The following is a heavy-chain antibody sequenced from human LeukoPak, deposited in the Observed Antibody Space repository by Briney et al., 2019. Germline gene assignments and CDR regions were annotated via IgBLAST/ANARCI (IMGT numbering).Heavy chain of an antibody. Sequence: GGSLRLSCAASGFTFSTNVMSWVRQAPGKGLEWVSSIVGIGGTTYCADSVRGRFTISRDNSKNTLYLQMNNLRVEHTATYYCVKGGLKTIVDYWGQGNLVTVSS. V-gene: IGHV3-23*01. CDR1: GFTFSTNV. J-gene: IGHJ4*02. CDR3: VKGGLKTIVDY. CDR2: IVGIGGTT. D-gene: IGHD2/OR15-2a*01.